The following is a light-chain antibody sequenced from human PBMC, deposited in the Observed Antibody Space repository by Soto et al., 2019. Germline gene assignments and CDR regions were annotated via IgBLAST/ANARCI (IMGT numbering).Light chain of an antibody. CDR1: QGISSA. CDR3: QQYDNLLGT. V-gene: IGKV1D-13*01. J-gene: IGKJ3*01. CDR2: DAS. Sequence: AIQLTQSPSSLSASVGDRVTITCRASQGISSALAWYQQKPGKAPKLLIYDASSLESGVPSRFSGSGSGTDFTLTISSLQPEDFATYYCQQYDNLLGTFGPGTKVDIK.